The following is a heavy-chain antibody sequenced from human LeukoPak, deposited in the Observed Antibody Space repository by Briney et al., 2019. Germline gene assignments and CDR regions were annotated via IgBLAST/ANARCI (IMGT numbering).Heavy chain of an antibody. CDR2: MNPNSGNT. CDR1: GYTFTSYD. Sequence: ASVKVSRKASGYTFTSYDINWVRQATGHGLEWMGWMNPNSGNTGYAQKFQGRVTITRNTSISTAYMELSSLRSEDTAVYYCARNLRYCSSTSCCRARFDYYMDVWGKGTTVTVSS. D-gene: IGHD2-2*01. V-gene: IGHV1-8*03. J-gene: IGHJ6*03. CDR3: ARNLRYCSSTSCCRARFDYYMDV.